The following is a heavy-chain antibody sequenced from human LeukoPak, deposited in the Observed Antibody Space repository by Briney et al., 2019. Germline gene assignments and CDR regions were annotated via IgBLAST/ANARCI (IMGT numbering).Heavy chain of an antibody. CDR3: TAIREYCDSAGCYSPYFYYYMDV. CDR2: IKTKQDGGTT. V-gene: IGHV3-15*01. Sequence: GSLRLACAASGFTFGNAWMNWVRQAPGKGLEWVGRIKTKQDGGTTDYATPVKGRFTISRDDSRNTPYLQMNSLRTDDTAIYYCTAIREYCDSAGCYSPYFYYYMDVWGKGTTVAVSS. CDR1: GFTFGNAW. J-gene: IGHJ6*03. D-gene: IGHD2-15*01.